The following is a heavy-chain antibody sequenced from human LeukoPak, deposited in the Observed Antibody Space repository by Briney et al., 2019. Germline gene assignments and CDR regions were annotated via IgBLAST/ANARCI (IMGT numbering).Heavy chain of an antibody. CDR1: GYTFTGYY. D-gene: IGHD2-8*01. CDR2: INPNSGGT. CDR3: ARDSPSTYESPMDV. V-gene: IGHV1-2*06. J-gene: IGHJ6*02. Sequence: ASVKVSCKASGYTFTGYYMHWVRQAPGQGLEWMGRINPNSGGTNYAQKFQGRVTMTRDTSISTAYMELSRLRSDDTAVYYYARDSPSTYESPMDVWGQGTTVTVSS.